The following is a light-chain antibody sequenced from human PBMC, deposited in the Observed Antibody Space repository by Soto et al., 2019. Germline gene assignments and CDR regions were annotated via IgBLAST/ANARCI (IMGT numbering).Light chain of an antibody. CDR1: SSNVGGYNS. V-gene: IGLV2-14*01. Sequence: QSVLTQPASVSGSPGQSITISCTGTSSNVGGYNSVSWYQQHPGKAPKLMIYDVTNRPSGVSNRFSGSKSGNTASLTISGLQAEDEADYYCSSYTSSSSTPAVFGGGTKVTVL. CDR2: DVT. J-gene: IGLJ2*01. CDR3: SSYTSSSSTPAV.